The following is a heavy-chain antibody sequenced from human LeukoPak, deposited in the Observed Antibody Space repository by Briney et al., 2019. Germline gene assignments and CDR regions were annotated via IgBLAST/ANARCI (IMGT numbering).Heavy chain of an antibody. CDR3: ASDSISMNAFDA. Sequence: PSETLSLTCTVSGGSFTTHYWSWIRQPPGKGLEWIGYISYIGGTNYNPSLKSRVTISIDTSNNEVSLMLTSVTAADTAVYYCASDSISMNAFDAWGQGTMVTVSS. CDR1: GGSFTTHY. J-gene: IGHJ3*01. V-gene: IGHV4-59*11. D-gene: IGHD3-22*01. CDR2: ISYIGGT.